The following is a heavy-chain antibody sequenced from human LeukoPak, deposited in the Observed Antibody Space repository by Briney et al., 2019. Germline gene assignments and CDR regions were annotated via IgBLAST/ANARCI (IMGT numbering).Heavy chain of an antibody. CDR3: ARVGVGRTFDY. CDR1: GFTFSSYW. D-gene: IGHD1-26*01. J-gene: IGHJ4*02. V-gene: IGHV3-74*01. Sequence: GGSLRLSCAASGFTFSSYWMHWVRQAPGKGLVWVSRINSDGSSTSYADSVKGRFTISRDNAKNTLYLQMNSLRAGDTAVYYCARVGVGRTFDYWGQGTLVTVSS. CDR2: INSDGSST.